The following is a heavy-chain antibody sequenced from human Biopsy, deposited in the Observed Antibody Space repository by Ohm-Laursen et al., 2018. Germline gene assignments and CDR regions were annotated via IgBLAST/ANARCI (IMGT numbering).Heavy chain of an antibody. CDR1: GYTFTDYR. CDR2: IDPNTGDT. J-gene: IGHJ4*02. Sequence: GASVKVSCNASGYTFTDYRLYWVRQAPGQGLDLMGWIDPNTGDTDYPQKFQGRVTMTSDTSIDTAYVELSSLTSGDTAVYYCALGEPFDNWGQGALVIVSP. D-gene: IGHD3-16*01. V-gene: IGHV1-2*02. CDR3: ALGEPFDN.